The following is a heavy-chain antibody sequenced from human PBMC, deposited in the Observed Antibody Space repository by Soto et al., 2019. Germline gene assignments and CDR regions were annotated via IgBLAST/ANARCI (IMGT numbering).Heavy chain of an antibody. Sequence: VQLLESGGGLVQPGGSLRLSCAASGFTFSSYAMSWVRQAPGKGLEWVSAISGSGGSTYYADSVKGRFTISRDNSKTTLYLQMNSLRAEDTAVYYCAKAPLVAGTLDYWGQGTLVTVSS. CDR1: GFTFSSYA. J-gene: IGHJ4*02. V-gene: IGHV3-23*01. CDR3: AKAPLVAGTLDY. CDR2: ISGSGGST. D-gene: IGHD6-19*01.